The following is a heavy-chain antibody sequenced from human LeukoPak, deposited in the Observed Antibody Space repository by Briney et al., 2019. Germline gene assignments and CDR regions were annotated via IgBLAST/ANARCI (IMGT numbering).Heavy chain of an antibody. Sequence: GGSLTLSCAASGFSVGTYYMSWVRQATGKGLEWISVIVSGSKTHYADSVKGRFTISRDNSKNTLFLQMNSLRAEDTAVYYCARGGVEHDNSDYSPFDNWGQGTLVTVSS. CDR2: IVSGSKT. CDR1: GFSVGTYY. V-gene: IGHV3-53*01. D-gene: IGHD3-22*01. CDR3: ARGGVEHDNSDYSPFDN. J-gene: IGHJ4*02.